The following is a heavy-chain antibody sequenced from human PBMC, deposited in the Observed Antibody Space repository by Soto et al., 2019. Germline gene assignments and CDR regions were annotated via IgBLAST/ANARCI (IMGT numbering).Heavy chain of an antibody. D-gene: IGHD6-13*01. V-gene: IGHV4-30-4*01. CDR3: ARGESSSGFYTSFDP. Sequence: PSGTLSLTCAVYGGSFSGYYWSWIRQPPGKGLEWVGCVYYSGSTYYNPSLESRVSISVDTSKNQFSLKLTSVTAADTAVYYCARGESSSGFYTSFDPWGKGAVVTVP. CDR1: GGSFSGYY. CDR2: VYYSGST. J-gene: IGHJ5*02.